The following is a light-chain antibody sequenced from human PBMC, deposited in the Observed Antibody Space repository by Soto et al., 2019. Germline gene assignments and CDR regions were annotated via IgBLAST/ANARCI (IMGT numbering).Light chain of an antibody. Sequence: QSVLTQPPSVSGTPGQRVTISCSGTTNDIGGYNYVSWYQHHPGKVPKVIIYEVRNRPSGVSNRFSGSKSGNTASLTISGLQAEDEADYYCCSYTISATLVFGGGTKVTVL. V-gene: IGLV2-14*01. CDR3: CSYTISATLV. CDR2: EVR. CDR1: TNDIGGYNY. J-gene: IGLJ3*02.